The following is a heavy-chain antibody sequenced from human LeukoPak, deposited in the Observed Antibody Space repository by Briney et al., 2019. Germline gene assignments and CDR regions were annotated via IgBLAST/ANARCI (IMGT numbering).Heavy chain of an antibody. J-gene: IGHJ4*02. CDR3: ARGPSNGYDLWGYYFDY. D-gene: IGHD5-12*01. CDR2: IYYSGST. Sequence: KSSGTLSLTCTVSGGSISSSSYYWGWIRQPPGKGLEWIGSIYYSGSTYYNPSLKSRVTISVDTSKNQFSLKLSSVTAADTAVYYCARGPSNGYDLWGYYFDYWGQGTLVTVSS. V-gene: IGHV4-39*07. CDR1: GGSISSSSYY.